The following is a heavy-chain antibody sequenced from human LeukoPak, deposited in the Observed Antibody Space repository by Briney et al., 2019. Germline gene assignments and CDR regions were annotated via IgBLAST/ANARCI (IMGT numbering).Heavy chain of an antibody. CDR3: ARDQSHYSNTGVLYYYYMDV. Sequence: ASVKVSCKASGYTFTGYYVHWVRQAPGQGLEWMGWINPNSGGTGYAQRFQDRVTMTRDTSISTAYMELSRLRSDDTAVYYCARDQSHYSNTGVLYYYYMDVWGKGTTVTVSS. V-gene: IGHV1-2*02. CDR1: GYTFTGYY. CDR2: INPNSGGT. J-gene: IGHJ6*03. D-gene: IGHD4-11*01.